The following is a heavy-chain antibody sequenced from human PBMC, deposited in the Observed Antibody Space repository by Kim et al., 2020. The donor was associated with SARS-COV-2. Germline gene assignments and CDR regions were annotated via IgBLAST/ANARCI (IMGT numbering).Heavy chain of an antibody. V-gene: IGHV3-23*01. CDR3: ANVWFGALLVDY. CDR1: GFTFSSYA. Sequence: GGSLRLSCAASGFTFSSYAMSWVRQAPGKGLEWVSAISGSGGSTYYADSVKGRFTISRDNSKNTLYLQMNSLRAEDTAVYYCANVWFGALLVDYWGQGTLVTVSS. D-gene: IGHD3-10*01. CDR2: ISGSGGST. J-gene: IGHJ4*02.